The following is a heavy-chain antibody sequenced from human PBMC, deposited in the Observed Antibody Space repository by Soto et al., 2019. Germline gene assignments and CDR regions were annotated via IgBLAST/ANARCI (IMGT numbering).Heavy chain of an antibody. J-gene: IGHJ5*02. CDR3: ARGSVWGDP. CDR1: GGTFGTHT. V-gene: IGHV1-69*02. CDR2: IIPMLDIS. Sequence: QVQLVQSGAEVTKPGSSVKVSCKASGGTFGTHTINWVRQAPGQGLEWMGRIIPMLDISNYAQKFLGRVTSTADRSTGTAYMELSSLTYDDTAIYYCARGSVWGDPWGQVTMVTVSS. D-gene: IGHD3-10*01.